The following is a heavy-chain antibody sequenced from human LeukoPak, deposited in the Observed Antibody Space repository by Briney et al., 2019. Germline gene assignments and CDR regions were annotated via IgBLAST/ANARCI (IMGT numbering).Heavy chain of an antibody. D-gene: IGHD1-26*01. CDR3: ARVLSGRYFQH. V-gene: IGHV4-61*02. CDR1: GGPISSGSYY. J-gene: IGHJ1*01. Sequence: SQTLSLTCTVSGGPISSGSYYWSWIRQPAGKGLEWIGRIYTSGSTNYNPSLKSRVIISVDTSKNQFSLKLSSVTAADTAVYYCARVLSGRYFQHWGQGTLVTVSS. CDR2: IYTSGST.